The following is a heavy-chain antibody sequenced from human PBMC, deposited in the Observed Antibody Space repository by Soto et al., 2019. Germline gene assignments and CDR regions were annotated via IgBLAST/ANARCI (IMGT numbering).Heavy chain of an antibody. J-gene: IGHJ4*02. CDR1: GGSFSNSY. CDR2: VYYSVST. CDR3: ARGRSNEWELLVQYFDY. D-gene: IGHD1-26*01. V-gene: IGHV4-59*01. Sequence: XETLSLTCTVSGGSFSNSYWGWIRQPPGKGLEWVAYVYYSVSTNYNPSLGSRVTISVDKSKNQFSLKMTSVTGADTAVYYCARGRSNEWELLVQYFDYWGQGTLVTVSS.